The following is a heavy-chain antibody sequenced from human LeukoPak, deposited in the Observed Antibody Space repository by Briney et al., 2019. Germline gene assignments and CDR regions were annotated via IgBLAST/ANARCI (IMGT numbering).Heavy chain of an antibody. D-gene: IGHD3-22*01. V-gene: IGHV1-18*01. J-gene: IGHJ4*02. CDR3: ARSYYYDSSGYPFPWYFDY. Sequence: WASVKVSCKASGYTFTSYGISWVRQAPGQGLEWMGWISAYNGNTNYAQKLQGRVTMTTDTSTSTAYMELRSLRSDDTAVYYCARSYYYDSSGYPFPWYFDYWGQGTLVTVSS. CDR2: ISAYNGNT. CDR1: GYTFTSYG.